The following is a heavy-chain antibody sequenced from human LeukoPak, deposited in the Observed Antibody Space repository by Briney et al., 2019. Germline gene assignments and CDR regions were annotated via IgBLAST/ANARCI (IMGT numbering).Heavy chain of an antibody. J-gene: IGHJ5*02. CDR2: IDKKDNFYAT. CDR3: TRDSGTYNWLDP. Sequence: GGSLRLSCAASGFTFSGSAIHWVRQSSGKGLEWVGHIDKKDNFYATTSAASVTGRFTISRDDSKNAAYLQMNSLKTEDTALYYCTRDSGTYNWLDPWGQGTLVTVSS. V-gene: IGHV3-73*01. CDR1: GFTFSGSA. D-gene: IGHD1-26*01.